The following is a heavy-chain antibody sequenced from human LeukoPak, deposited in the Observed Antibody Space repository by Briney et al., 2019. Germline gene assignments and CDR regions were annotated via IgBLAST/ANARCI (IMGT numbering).Heavy chain of an antibody. CDR2: IKHDGSEK. CDR1: GFIFTNYF. CDR3: ARVGASSNNWGAFDY. J-gene: IGHJ4*02. V-gene: IGHV3-7*03. Sequence: GGSLRLSCAASGFIFTNYFMSWVRQAPGKGLEWVASIKHDGSEKYYVDSVKGRFTISRDNSKNTLYLQMNSLRAEDTAVYYCARVGASSNNWGAFDYWGQGTLVTVSS. D-gene: IGHD7-27*01.